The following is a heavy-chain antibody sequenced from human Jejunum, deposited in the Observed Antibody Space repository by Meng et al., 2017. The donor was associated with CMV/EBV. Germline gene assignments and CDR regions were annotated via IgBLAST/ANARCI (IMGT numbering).Heavy chain of an antibody. D-gene: IGHD4-17*01. CDR2: TSGTGGDT. V-gene: IGHV3-23*04. Sequence: VQPVESGGILVQRWGSLTLSCAASGFTFRTYAMTWVRQAPGKGLEWVSTSGTGGDTYYADSVKGRFTISRDSSKNTLYLQMHSLRAEDTAIYYCVPYSPPLRYFEYWGPGTLVTVSS. J-gene: IGHJ4*02. CDR1: GFTFRTYA. CDR3: VPYSPPLRYFEY.